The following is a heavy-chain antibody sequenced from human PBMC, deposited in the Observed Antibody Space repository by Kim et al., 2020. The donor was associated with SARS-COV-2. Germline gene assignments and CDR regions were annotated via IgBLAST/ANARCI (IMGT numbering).Heavy chain of an antibody. V-gene: IGHV3-23*01. CDR1: GFTFSSYA. J-gene: IGHJ6*02. CDR2: ILDSGGST. D-gene: IGHD3-10*01. Sequence: GGSLRLSCAASGFTFSSYAMSWVRQAPGKGLEWVSSILDSGGSTDYADSVKGRFTISRDNSKNTLFLQMNSLRAEDTAVYYCAKATNTYYYGSGSQLPFWGQGTTVTVSS. CDR3: AKATNTYYYGSGSQLPF.